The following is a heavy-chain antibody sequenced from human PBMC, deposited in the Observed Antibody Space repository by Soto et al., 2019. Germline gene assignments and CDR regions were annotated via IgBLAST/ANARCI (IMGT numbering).Heavy chain of an antibody. Sequence: GGSLRLSCAASGFTFSSYAMSWVRQAPGKGLEWVSAISGSGGSTYYADSVKGRFTISRDNSKNTLYLQMNSLRAEDTAVYYCAKVPSVPAAPRYYGMDVWGQGTRVTVAS. CDR1: GFTFSSYA. CDR3: AKVPSVPAAPRYYGMDV. D-gene: IGHD2-2*01. J-gene: IGHJ6*02. V-gene: IGHV3-23*01. CDR2: ISGSGGST.